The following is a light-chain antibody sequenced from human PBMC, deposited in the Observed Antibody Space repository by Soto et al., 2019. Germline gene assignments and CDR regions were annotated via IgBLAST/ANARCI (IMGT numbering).Light chain of an antibody. J-gene: IGKJ4*01. CDR3: LQYNSYSPLT. Sequence: DIQMTQSPSTLSASVGDRVTITCRASQTISTWLAWYQQTPGKAPKLLIYKASSLESGVPSRFXGSGSGTEFTLTISSLQPDDFATYYCLQYNSYSPLTFGGGTKVEIK. CDR1: QTISTW. CDR2: KAS. V-gene: IGKV1-5*03.